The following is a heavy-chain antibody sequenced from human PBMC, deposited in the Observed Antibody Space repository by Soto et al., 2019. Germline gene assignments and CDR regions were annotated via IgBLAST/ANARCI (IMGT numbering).Heavy chain of an antibody. Sequence: GGSLRLSCAASGFTVSSNYMSWVRQAPGKGLEWVSVIFTGGSTYYADSVKGRFTISRHSSMNTVYLQMDSLRAEDTAVYYCARDRQSSGWLDAFDIWGQGTRVTVSS. D-gene: IGHD6-19*01. J-gene: IGHJ3*02. V-gene: IGHV3-53*04. CDR3: ARDRQSSGWLDAFDI. CDR2: IFTGGST. CDR1: GFTVSSNY.